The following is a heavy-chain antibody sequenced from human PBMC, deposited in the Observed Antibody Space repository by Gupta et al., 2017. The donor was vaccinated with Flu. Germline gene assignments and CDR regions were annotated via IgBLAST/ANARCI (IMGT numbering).Heavy chain of an antibody. D-gene: IGHD3-10*01. CDR2: INPSGGST. CDR1: GYTFTSYY. J-gene: IGHJ6*02. CDR3: ARFGAGNLNYYYYGMDV. V-gene: IGHV1-46*01. Sequence: QVQLVQSGAEVKKPGASVKVSCKATGYTFTSYYRHWVRQAPGQGLEWMGIINPSGGSTSYAQKFQGRVTMTRDTSTSTVYMELSSLRSEDTAVYYCARFGAGNLNYYYYGMDVWGQGTTVTVSS.